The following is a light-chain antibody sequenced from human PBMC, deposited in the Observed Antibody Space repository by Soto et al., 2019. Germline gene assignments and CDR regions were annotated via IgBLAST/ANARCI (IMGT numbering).Light chain of an antibody. J-gene: IGLJ2*01. CDR2: SND. V-gene: IGLV1-44*01. Sequence: QSVLTQSPSASGTPGQGVSISCSGSTSNIGTNTVSWYQHVPGTAPKLLIYSNDQRPSAVPGRFSGSKSGTSASLAISGLLSEDEADYYCATWDDSLNVVFSGGTQLTVL. CDR1: TSNIGTNT. CDR3: ATWDDSLNVV.